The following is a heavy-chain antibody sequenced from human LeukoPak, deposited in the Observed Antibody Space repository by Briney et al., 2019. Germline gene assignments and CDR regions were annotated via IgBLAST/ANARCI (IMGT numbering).Heavy chain of an antibody. D-gene: IGHD3-22*01. V-gene: IGHV4-59*01. CDR1: GGFIDNYY. J-gene: IGHJ6*03. Sequence: PSVTLSLTCTVSGGFIDNYYWSWIRQPPGEGLEWIGFMYYSGATNYNPSLKSRVAISVDMSKSQFSLSLTSVTAADTAVYYCTRGSIAYYYMDVWGKGTTVTISS. CDR3: TRGSIAYYYMDV. CDR2: MYYSGAT.